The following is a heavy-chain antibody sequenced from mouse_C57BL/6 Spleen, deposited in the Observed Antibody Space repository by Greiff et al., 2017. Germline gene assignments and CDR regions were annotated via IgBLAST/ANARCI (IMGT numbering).Heavy chain of an antibody. V-gene: IGHV1-18*01. CDR2: INPNNGGP. Sequence: EVQGVESGPELVQPGASVKIPCKASGYTFTDSYMDWVKQSHGKSLEWIGDINPNNGGPTSNQKFTGKATLTVDKSSSTAYMELRSLTSEDTAVYYCAYGGSYGWFAYWGTGTLVTVFA. CDR1: GYTFTDSY. J-gene: IGHJ3*01. CDR3: AYGGSYGWFAY. D-gene: IGHD1-1*01.